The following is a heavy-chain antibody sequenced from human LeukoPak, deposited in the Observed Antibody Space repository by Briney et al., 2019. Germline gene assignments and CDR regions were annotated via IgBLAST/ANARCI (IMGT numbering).Heavy chain of an antibody. CDR1: GFTFNNYA. Sequence: GGSLRLSCTASGFTFNNYAMSWVRQAPGKGLEWASTISGGGRNTYYADSVKGRFTISRDNSKNTLYLQLNSPRAEDTAVYYCAKGGYCSTSSCRKRFDYWGQGTLVTVSS. CDR2: ISGGGRNT. V-gene: IGHV3-23*01. D-gene: IGHD2-2*03. J-gene: IGHJ4*02. CDR3: AKGGYCSTSSCRKRFDY.